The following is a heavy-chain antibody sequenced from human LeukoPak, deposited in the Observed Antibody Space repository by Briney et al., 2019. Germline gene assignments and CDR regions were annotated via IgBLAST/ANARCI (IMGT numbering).Heavy chain of an antibody. CDR3: AKDQSGGYSYGLFDY. Sequence: GGSLRLSCAASGFTFSSYGMHWVRQSPGKWLEWVAVIWYDGSNKYYADSVKGRFTISRDNSKNTLYLQMNSLRAEDTAVYYCAKDQSGGYSYGLFDYWGQGTLVTVSS. D-gene: IGHD5-18*01. J-gene: IGHJ4*02. V-gene: IGHV3-33*06. CDR1: GFTFSSYG. CDR2: IWYDGSNK.